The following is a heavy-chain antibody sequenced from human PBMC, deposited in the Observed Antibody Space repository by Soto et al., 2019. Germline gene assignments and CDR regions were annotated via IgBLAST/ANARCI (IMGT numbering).Heavy chain of an antibody. J-gene: IGHJ5*02. CDR2: VHYSGNT. D-gene: IGHD2-15*01. CDR3: ARQDRVVAEGRWFDP. Sequence: ETLSLTCTVSGYSISSGYHWAWIRHPPGKGLEWLGSVHYSGNTYYNPSLKSRLTISVDKSKNQFSLNLSSVTAADTAVYYCARQDRVVAEGRWFDPWGQGTLVTVSS. V-gene: IGHV4-38-2*02. CDR1: GYSISSGYH.